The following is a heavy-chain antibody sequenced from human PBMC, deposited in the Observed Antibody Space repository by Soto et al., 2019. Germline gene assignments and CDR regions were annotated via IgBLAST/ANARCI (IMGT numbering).Heavy chain of an antibody. CDR1: GFTFSSYD. J-gene: IGHJ4*02. CDR3: ARDVPRYNWNDGDY. D-gene: IGHD1-1*01. Sequence: GGSLRLSCAASGFTFSSYDMHWVRQATGKGLEWVSAIGTAGDPYYPGSVKGRFTISRENAKNSLYLQMNSLRAGDTAVYYCARDVPRYNWNDGDYWGQGTLVTVSS. V-gene: IGHV3-13*05. CDR2: IGTAGDP.